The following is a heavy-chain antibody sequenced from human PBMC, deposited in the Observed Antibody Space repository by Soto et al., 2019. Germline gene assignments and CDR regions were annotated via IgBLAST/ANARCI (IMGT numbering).Heavy chain of an antibody. Sequence: PGGSLRLSCAASGFTFSFCAMNWVRQAPGKGLEWVAVIWYDGSNRYYVDSVKGRFTISRDNSKNTLYLQMNSMRDEDTVVYYFARVVAGAPAGSNYYYYGMDVWGQGTTVTVSS. CDR2: IWYDGSNR. J-gene: IGHJ6*02. CDR1: GFTFSFCA. CDR3: ARVVAGAPAGSNYYYYGMDV. V-gene: IGHV3-33*08. D-gene: IGHD6-19*01.